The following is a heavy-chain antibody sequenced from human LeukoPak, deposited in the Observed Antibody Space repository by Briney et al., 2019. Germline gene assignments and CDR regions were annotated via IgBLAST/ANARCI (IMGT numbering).Heavy chain of an antibody. Sequence: PGGSLRLSCAASGFTFSSYEMNWVRQAPGKGLEWVSYISSSGSTIYYADSVKGRFTISRDNSKNTLYLQMNSLRAEDTAVYYCARDPSDDPTGDYWGQGTLVTVSS. D-gene: IGHD1-14*01. CDR3: ARDPSDDPTGDY. CDR1: GFTFSSYE. V-gene: IGHV3-48*03. J-gene: IGHJ4*02. CDR2: ISSSGSTI.